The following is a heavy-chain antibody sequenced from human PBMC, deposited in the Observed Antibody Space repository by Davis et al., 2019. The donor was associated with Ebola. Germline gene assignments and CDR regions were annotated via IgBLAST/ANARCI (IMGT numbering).Heavy chain of an antibody. CDR2: ISGSGSST. CDR1: GFTFTSYA. Sequence: GGSLRLSCVGTGFTFTSYAMSWVRRVPGKGLEWVSGISGSGSSTFYVDSVKGRFTISRDNSKNTLYLQMDSLRAEDSATYHCAKGGIYSSAVDYWGQGSLVTVSS. J-gene: IGHJ4*02. V-gene: IGHV3-23*01. D-gene: IGHD5-18*01. CDR3: AKGGIYSSAVDY.